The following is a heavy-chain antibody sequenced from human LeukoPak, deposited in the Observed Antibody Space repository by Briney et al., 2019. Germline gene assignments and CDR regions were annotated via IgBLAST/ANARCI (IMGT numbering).Heavy chain of an antibody. Sequence: GGTLRLSCAASGFTFSSYGMSWVRQAPGKGLEWVSSISSSSSYIYYADSVKGRFTISRDNAKNSLYLQMNSLRAEDTAVYYCARDIGWGCSSTSCYPFDYWGQGTLVTVSS. CDR2: ISSSSSYI. J-gene: IGHJ4*02. CDR1: GFTFSSYG. CDR3: ARDIGWGCSSTSCYPFDY. D-gene: IGHD2-2*01. V-gene: IGHV3-21*01.